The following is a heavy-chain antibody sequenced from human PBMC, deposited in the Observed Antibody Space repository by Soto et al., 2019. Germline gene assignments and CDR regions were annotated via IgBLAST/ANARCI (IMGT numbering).Heavy chain of an antibody. D-gene: IGHD3-22*01. Sequence: QVQLVESGGGVVQPGRSLRLSCVASGFTFSSYGIHWVRQAPGKGLEWVAVLWNDGSNEYYADSVKGRFTISRDNSKNTVFLQMNSLRAEDTAVYYCARDILAFDTSGTIDYWGQGTLVTVSS. CDR1: GFTFSSYG. CDR2: LWNDGSNE. J-gene: IGHJ4*02. V-gene: IGHV3-33*01. CDR3: ARDILAFDTSGTIDY.